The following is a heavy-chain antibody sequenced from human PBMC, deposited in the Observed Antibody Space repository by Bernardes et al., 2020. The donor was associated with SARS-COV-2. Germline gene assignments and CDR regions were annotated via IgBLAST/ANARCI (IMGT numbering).Heavy chain of an antibody. Sequence: AAGKGSCKTSGYTFSTYGITWVRQAPGQGLEWMAWISGNNRNSDSAQKFRGRVTLTTDTSTNTAYMELRSLTSDDTAVYYCARWELLVAGKPYSRFDPWGQGTLVTVSS. CDR2: ISGNNRNS. CDR1: GYTFSTYG. J-gene: IGHJ5*02. CDR3: ARWELLVAGKPYSRFDP. V-gene: IGHV1-18*01. D-gene: IGHD1-26*01.